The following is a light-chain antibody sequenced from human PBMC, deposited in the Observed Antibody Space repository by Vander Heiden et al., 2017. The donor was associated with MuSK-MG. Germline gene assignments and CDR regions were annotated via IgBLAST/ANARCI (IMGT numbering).Light chain of an antibody. CDR1: QSVSSN. CDR3: QQDNNWPQT. V-gene: IGKV3-15*01. CDR2: GAS. J-gene: IGKJ4*01. Sequence: EIVITQSPATLSVSPGERATLSCRASQSVSSNLAWYQQKPGQAPRLLIYGASTRATGIPARFSGSGSGTEFTLTISSLQSEDFAVYYCQQDNNWPQTFGGGTKVEIK.